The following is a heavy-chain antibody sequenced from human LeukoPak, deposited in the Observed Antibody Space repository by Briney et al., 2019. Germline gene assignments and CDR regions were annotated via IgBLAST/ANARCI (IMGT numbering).Heavy chain of an antibody. D-gene: IGHD1-26*01. V-gene: IGHV3-74*01. Sequence: GGSLRLSCAASGFTFSSNWMHWVRQAPGTGLVWVSRINEDGSTTNYADSVKGRSTIFRDNAKNTLYLQMNSLRAEDTAVYYCVRDLGGRSGHWGQGTLVTVSS. CDR3: VRDLGGRSGH. CDR1: GFTFSSNW. J-gene: IGHJ4*02. CDR2: INEDGSTT.